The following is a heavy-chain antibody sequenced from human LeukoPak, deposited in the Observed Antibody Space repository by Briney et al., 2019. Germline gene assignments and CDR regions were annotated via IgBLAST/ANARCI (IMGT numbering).Heavy chain of an antibody. Sequence: SETLSLTCTVSGGSISSYYWSWIRQPPGKGLEWIGYIYYSGSTNYNPSLKSRVTISVDTSKNQFSLKLSSVTAADTAVYYCAGARPERGFDYWGQGTLVTVSS. CDR2: IYYSGST. D-gene: IGHD3-10*01. CDR1: GGSISSYY. J-gene: IGHJ4*02. CDR3: AGARPERGFDY. V-gene: IGHV4-59*01.